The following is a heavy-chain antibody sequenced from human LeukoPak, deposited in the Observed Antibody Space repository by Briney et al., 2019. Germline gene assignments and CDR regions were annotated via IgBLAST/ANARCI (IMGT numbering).Heavy chain of an antibody. CDR3: ARAGGIVPFDY. CDR2: IYYSGST. CDR1: GGSISSYY. D-gene: IGHD3-16*01. Sequence: PSETLSLTCTVSGGSISSYYWSWIRQPPGKGLEWIGYIYYSGSTNYNPSLKSRVTISVDTSKNQFSLKLSSVTAADTAVYYCARAGGIVPFDYWGQGTLVTVSS. J-gene: IGHJ4*02. V-gene: IGHV4-59*01.